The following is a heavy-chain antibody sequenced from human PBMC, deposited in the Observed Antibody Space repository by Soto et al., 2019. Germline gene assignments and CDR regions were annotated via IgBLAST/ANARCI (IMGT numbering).Heavy chain of an antibody. CDR2: ISNDGRGK. CDR1: GFTFTTYA. D-gene: IGHD2-15*01. Sequence: QVQLVESGGGVVQPGRSLRLSCADSGFTFTTYAIHWVRQAPGKGLEWVAVISNDGRGKYYADSVKGRFTISRDDSKNTLYRQMNSLRSDDTAVYYCARDQCFGGGRSCYYFDFWGQGTLVTVSS. V-gene: IGHV3-30*04. CDR3: ARDQCFGGGRSCYYFDF. J-gene: IGHJ4*02.